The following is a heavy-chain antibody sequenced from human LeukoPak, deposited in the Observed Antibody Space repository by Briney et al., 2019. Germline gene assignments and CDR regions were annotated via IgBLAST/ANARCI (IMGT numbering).Heavy chain of an antibody. CDR2: ISSSGSTI. CDR3: AELGIAMIGGV. D-gene: IGHD3-10*02. CDR1: GFTFSSYW. Sequence: GGSLRLSCAASGFTFSSYWMSWARQAPGKGLEWVSYISSSGSTIYYADSVKGRFTISRDNAKNSLYLQMNSLRAEDTAVYYCAELGIAMIGGVWGKGTTVTISS. V-gene: IGHV3-48*04. J-gene: IGHJ6*04.